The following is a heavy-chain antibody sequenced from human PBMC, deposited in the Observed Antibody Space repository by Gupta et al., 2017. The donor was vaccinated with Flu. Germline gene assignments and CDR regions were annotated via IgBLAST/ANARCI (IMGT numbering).Heavy chain of an antibody. CDR1: GFTSSSYA. CDR2: ISGSGGST. V-gene: IGHV3-23*01. D-gene: IGHD6-13*01. CDR3: AKPGYSSSWYLGAFDY. J-gene: IGHJ4*02. Sequence: EVQLLESGGGLVQPGGSLRLSCAASGFTSSSYAMSWVRQAPGKGLEWVSAISGSGGSTYYADSVKGRFTISRDNSKNTLYLQMNSLRAEDTAVYYCAKPGYSSSWYLGAFDYGGQGTLVTVSS.